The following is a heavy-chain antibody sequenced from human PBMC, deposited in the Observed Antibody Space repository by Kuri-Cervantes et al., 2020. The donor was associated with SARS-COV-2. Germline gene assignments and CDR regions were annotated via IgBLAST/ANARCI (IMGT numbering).Heavy chain of an antibody. CDR3: ARGHWSGYSNAAEMGAFDI. Sequence: GSLRLSCTVSGYSISSGYYWGWIRQPPGKGLEWIGSIYHSGSTYYNPSLKSRVTISVDTSKNQFPLKLSSVTAADTAVYYCARGHWSGYSNAAEMGAFDIWGQGTMVTVSS. CDR2: IYHSGST. D-gene: IGHD3-3*01. J-gene: IGHJ3*02. V-gene: IGHV4-38-2*02. CDR1: GYSISSGYY.